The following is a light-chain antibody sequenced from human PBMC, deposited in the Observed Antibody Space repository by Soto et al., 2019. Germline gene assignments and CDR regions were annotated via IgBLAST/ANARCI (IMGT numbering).Light chain of an antibody. CDR3: QQRGTWPRT. J-gene: IGKJ2*01. Sequence: EIVLTQSPFTLSLSPGERVTLSCRASQSVGTFLAWYRQKPGQAPRLLIYDSSNRATGIPARFSGGESGTDFTLTICSLEPDDFAVYYCQQRGTWPRTFGQGTKLE. CDR1: QSVGTF. V-gene: IGKV3-11*01. CDR2: DSS.